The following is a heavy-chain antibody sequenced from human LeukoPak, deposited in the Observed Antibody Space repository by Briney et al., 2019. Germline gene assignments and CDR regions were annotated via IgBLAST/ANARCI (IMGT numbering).Heavy chain of an antibody. D-gene: IGHD1-26*01. Sequence: SETLSLTCTVSGYSISSGYYWGWIRQPPGKGLEWIGSIYHSGSTYYNPSLKSRVTISVDTSKNQFSLKLSSVTAADTAVYYCARDLVGSYYGLDYFDYWGQGTLVTVSS. CDR3: ARDLVGSYYGLDYFDY. CDR1: GYSISSGYY. CDR2: IYHSGST. V-gene: IGHV4-38-2*02. J-gene: IGHJ4*02.